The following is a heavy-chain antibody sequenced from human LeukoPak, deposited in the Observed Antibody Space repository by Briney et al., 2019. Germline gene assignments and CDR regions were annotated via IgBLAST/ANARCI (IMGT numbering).Heavy chain of an antibody. J-gene: IGHJ4*02. CDR1: GYTFTGYY. V-gene: IGHV1-2*02. CDR2: INPNSGGT. CDR3: AEGGPFSNFDY. Sequence: ASVKVSCKASGYTFTGYYMHWGRQAPGQGLEWMGWINPNSGGTNYAQKLQGRVTMTRDTSISTAYMELSRLRSDDTAVYYCAEGGPFSNFDYWGQGTLVTVSS. D-gene: IGHD3-16*01.